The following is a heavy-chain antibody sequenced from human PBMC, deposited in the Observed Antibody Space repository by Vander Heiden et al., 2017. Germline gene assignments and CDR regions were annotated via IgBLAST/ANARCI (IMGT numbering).Heavy chain of an antibody. CDR1: GFAFSSYS. Sequence: EVHLVGSGGGLVKPGGSLRLSCAASGFAFSSYSINWVRQAPGKGLEWVSSISSNSNYIYYADSVKGRFTISRDNAKNSLFLQMNSLRAEDTALYYCARDNLNNVIDSWGQGTLVTVSS. CDR3: ARDNLNNVIDS. CDR2: ISSNSNYI. J-gene: IGHJ4*02. V-gene: IGHV3-21*01.